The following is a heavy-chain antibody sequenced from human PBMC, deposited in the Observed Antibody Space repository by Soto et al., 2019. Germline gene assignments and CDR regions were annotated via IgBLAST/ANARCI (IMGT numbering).Heavy chain of an antibody. J-gene: IGHJ5*02. D-gene: IGHD3-3*01. CDR1: GGSFSGYY. CDR2: INHSGST. Sequence: SETLSLTCAVYGGSFSGYYWSWIRQPPGKGLEWIGEINHSGSTNYNPSLKSRVTMSVDTSKNQFSLKLSSVTAADTAVYYCARRASRRPTIFGVVRTGRFDPWGQGTLVTVSS. CDR3: ARRASRRPTIFGVVRTGRFDP. V-gene: IGHV4-34*01.